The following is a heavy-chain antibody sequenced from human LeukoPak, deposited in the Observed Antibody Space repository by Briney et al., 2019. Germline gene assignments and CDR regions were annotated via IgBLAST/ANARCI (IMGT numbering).Heavy chain of an antibody. D-gene: IGHD2-15*01. CDR3: ARGSGYCSGGSCYSFYYYGMDV. CDR2: INHSGST. V-gene: IGHV4-34*01. CDR1: GGSFSGYY. Sequence: SETLSLTCAVYGGSFSGYYWSWLRQPRGKGLEWIGEINHSGSTNYNPSLKSRVTISVDTSKNQFSLKLSSVTAADTAVYYCARGSGYCSGGSCYSFYYYGMDVWGQGTTVTVSS. J-gene: IGHJ6*02.